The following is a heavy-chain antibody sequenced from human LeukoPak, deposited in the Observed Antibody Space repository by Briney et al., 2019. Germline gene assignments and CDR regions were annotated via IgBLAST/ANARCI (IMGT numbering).Heavy chain of an antibody. D-gene: IGHD3-16*02. V-gene: IGHV4-39*01. CDR1: GGSISSSSYY. CDR3: ARRIMITFGGVIVITGFDP. CDR2: IYYSGST. Sequence: SETLSLTCTVSGGSISSSSYYWGWIRQPPGKGLEWIGSIYYSGSTYYNPSLKSRVTISVDTSKNQFSLKLSSVTAADTAVYYCARRIMITFGGVIVITGFDPWGQGTLVTVSS. J-gene: IGHJ5*02.